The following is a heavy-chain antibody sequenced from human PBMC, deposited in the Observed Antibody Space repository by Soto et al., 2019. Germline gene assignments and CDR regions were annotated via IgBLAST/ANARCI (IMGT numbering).Heavy chain of an antibody. V-gene: IGHV1-18*01. CDR1: GYGFTTYG. Sequence: QVHLVQSGAEVKKPGASVKVSCKGSGYGFTTYGITWVRQAPGQGLEWMAWISAHNGNTNYAQKLQGRVTVTRATSTSTAYMELSSLRSDDTAVYYCARGRYGDYWGQGALVTVSS. CDR2: ISAHNGNT. D-gene: IGHD1-1*01. J-gene: IGHJ4*02. CDR3: ARGRYGDY.